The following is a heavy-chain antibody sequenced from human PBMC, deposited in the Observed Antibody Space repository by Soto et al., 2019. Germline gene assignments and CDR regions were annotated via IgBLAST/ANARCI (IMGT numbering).Heavy chain of an antibody. CDR2: IYPGDSDT. V-gene: IGHV5-51*01. D-gene: IGHD6-13*01. J-gene: IGHJ6*02. CDR3: ARTSAAGKYYYGMDV. CDR1: GYSFTSYS. Sequence: ESLKISRTGSGYSFTSYSIGWVRQMPGKGLEWMGIIYPGDSDTRYSPSFQGQVTISADKSISTAYLQWSSLKASDTAMYYCARTSAAGKYYYGMDVWGQGTTVTVSS.